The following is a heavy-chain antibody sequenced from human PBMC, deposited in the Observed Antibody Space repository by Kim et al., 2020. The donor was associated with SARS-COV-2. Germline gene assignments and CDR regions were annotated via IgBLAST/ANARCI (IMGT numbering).Heavy chain of an antibody. V-gene: IGHV3-23*01. CDR1: GFTFSSYA. CDR2: ISGSGGST. D-gene: IGHD5-12*01. J-gene: IGHJ4*02. Sequence: GGSLRLSCAASGFTFSSYAMSWVRQAPGKGLEWVSAISGSGGSTYYADSVKGRFTISRDNSKNTLYLQMNSLRAEDTAVYYCAKDQSGYSGYDLGLPYFDYWGQGTLVTVSS. CDR3: AKDQSGYSGYDLGLPYFDY.